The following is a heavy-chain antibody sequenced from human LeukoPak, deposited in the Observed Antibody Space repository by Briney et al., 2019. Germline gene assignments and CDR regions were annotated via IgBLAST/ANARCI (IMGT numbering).Heavy chain of an antibody. CDR2: INPDRGGT. J-gene: IGHJ4*02. CDR3: ARGGIENYNYCDY. D-gene: IGHD6-13*01. CDR1: GYPITVYY. V-gene: IGHV1-2*02. Sequence: ASVKVSCKASGYPITVYYMHWVRQAPGQGLEWMGSINPDRGGTDYAQKFQGRVTMTRDTSISTGYMELSSLRSDDTAVYYCARGGIENYNYCDYWGQGTLVSVSS.